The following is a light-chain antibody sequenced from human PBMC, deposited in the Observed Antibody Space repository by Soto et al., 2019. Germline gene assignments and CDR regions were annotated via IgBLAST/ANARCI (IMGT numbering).Light chain of an antibody. J-gene: IGKJ4*01. CDR2: WAS. CDR3: QQYYTTPLT. CDR1: QSILSSSNNQNY. Sequence: DIVMTQSPDSLAVSLGERATIKCKSSQSILSSSNNQNYLAWYQQTPGQPPKLLISWASTRESGDPDRFRGSGSVTDFTLTINSLQSADVAVYYCQQYYTTPLTFGGGTKVEIK. V-gene: IGKV4-1*01.